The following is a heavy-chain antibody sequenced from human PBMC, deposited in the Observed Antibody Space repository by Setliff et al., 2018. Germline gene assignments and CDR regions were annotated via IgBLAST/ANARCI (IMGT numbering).Heavy chain of an antibody. CDR3: TVYNTGSSKDHY. V-gene: IGHV4-34*01. CDR1: GGSFSGYY. D-gene: IGHD2-8*02. J-gene: IGHJ4*02. CDR2: INHSGST. Sequence: SETLSLTCAVYGGSFSGYYWSWIRQPPGKGLEWIGEINHSGSTNYNPSLKSRVTILSDTSKNQFSLKLSSVTAADTALYYCTVYNTGSSKDHYWGQGTPVTVSS.